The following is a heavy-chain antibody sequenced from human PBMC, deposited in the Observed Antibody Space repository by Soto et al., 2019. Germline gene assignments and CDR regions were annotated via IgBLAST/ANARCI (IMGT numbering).Heavy chain of an antibody. CDR2: ISYDGSNR. CDR1: GFTFSNFG. CDR3: AKDVYSRYDQRGDYYGMDV. V-gene: IGHV3-30*18. D-gene: IGHD5-12*01. J-gene: IGHJ6*02. Sequence: QVQLVESGGGVVQPGRSLRLSCAASGFTFSNFGIHWFRQAPGKGLEWVAVISYDGSNRYYGDSVKGRFTICRENSKNTLYLQMNSLRAEDTAVYYCAKDVYSRYDQRGDYYGMDVWGQGTTVTVSS.